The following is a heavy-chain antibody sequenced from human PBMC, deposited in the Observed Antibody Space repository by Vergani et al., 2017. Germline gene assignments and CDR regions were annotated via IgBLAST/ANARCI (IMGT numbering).Heavy chain of an antibody. Sequence: QVQLQQWGAGLLKPSETLSLTCAVYGGSFSGYYWSWIRQPPGKGLEWIGEINHSGSTYYNPSLKSRVTISVDTSKNQFSLKLSSVTAADTAVYYCARAVDYGDYARYYYYMDVWGKGTTVTVSS. V-gene: IGHV4-34*01. J-gene: IGHJ6*03. CDR1: GGSFSGYY. D-gene: IGHD4-17*01. CDR2: INHSGST. CDR3: ARAVDYGDYARYYYYMDV.